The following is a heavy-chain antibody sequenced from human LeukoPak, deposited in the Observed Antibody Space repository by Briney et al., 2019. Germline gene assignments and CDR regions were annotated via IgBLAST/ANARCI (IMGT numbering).Heavy chain of an antibody. J-gene: IGHJ4*02. CDR2: INPDSGGT. Sequence: GASVKVSCKASGYTFTGYYMHWVRQAPGQGLEWMGWINPDSGGTDYAQKFQGRVTMTRDTSISTAYMELNRLRSDDTAVYYCARGDSSSSDVILYWGQGTLVTVSS. CDR1: GYTFTGYY. CDR3: ARGDSSSSDVILY. D-gene: IGHD6-6*01. V-gene: IGHV1-2*02.